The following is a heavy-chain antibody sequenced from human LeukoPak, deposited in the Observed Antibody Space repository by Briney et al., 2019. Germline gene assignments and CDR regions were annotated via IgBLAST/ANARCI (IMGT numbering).Heavy chain of an antibody. J-gene: IGHJ4*02. Sequence: PGGSLRLSCAASGFTFSSYSMSWGRQAPGKGVEWISGISVSGHRRYHAASVKGRFTISRDNSNNSVYLQMNRWRADATAVYYCVKDIVGYDSSNYRDCWGQGTLVTVSS. CDR1: GFTFSSYS. CDR3: VKDIVGYDSSNYRDC. V-gene: IGHV3-23*01. D-gene: IGHD3-22*01. CDR2: ISVSGHRR.